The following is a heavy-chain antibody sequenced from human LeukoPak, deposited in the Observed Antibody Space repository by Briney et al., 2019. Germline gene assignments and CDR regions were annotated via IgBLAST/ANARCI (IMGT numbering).Heavy chain of an antibody. CDR1: GFIFSNYW. Sequence: GGSLRLSCAASGFIFSNYWMHWVRQVPGKGLLWGSRINVDGSRKIYADSVKGRFAISRDNAKNTVSLQMNSLRVDDTAVYYCVGDLLIGGGSWSVPSLDSWGQGILVTVSS. J-gene: IGHJ4*02. CDR3: VGDLLIGGGSWSVPSLDS. V-gene: IGHV3-74*01. D-gene: IGHD1-14*01. CDR2: INVDGSRK.